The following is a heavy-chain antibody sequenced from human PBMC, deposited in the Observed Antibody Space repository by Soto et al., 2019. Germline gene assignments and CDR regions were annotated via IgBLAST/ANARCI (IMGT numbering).Heavy chain of an antibody. CDR1: GFTFSDYY. J-gene: IGHJ4*02. CDR3: AKEYGRLDY. V-gene: IGHV3-11*06. CDR2: ISSSSGYT. D-gene: IGHD4-17*01. Sequence: GGSLRLSCAASGFTFSDYYMSWIRQAPGKGLEWVSYISSSSGYTNYADSVKGRFTIPRDNAKNSLYLQMNSLRAEDTAVYYCAKEYGRLDYWGQGTLVTVSS.